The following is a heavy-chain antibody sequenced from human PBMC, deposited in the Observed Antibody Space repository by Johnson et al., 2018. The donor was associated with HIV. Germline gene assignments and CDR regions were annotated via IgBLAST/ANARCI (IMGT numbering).Heavy chain of an antibody. CDR2: TRNKPYSYTT. J-gene: IGHJ3*01. Sequence: VQLVESGGGLAQPGGSLRLSCAASTFTFSDHYMDWVRQAPGKGLEWVGRTRNKPYSYTTDYAAPVKGKFTIPRDDSKNTLYLEMNSLKTEDTAVYYCTTDLPYCSGHDCYNAFDLWGQGTTVIVSS. V-gene: IGHV3-72*01. CDR1: TFTFSDHY. CDR3: TTDLPYCSGHDCYNAFDL. D-gene: IGHD2-15*01.